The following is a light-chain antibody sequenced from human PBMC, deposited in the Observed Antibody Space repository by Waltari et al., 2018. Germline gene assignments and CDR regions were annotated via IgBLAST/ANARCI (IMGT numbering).Light chain of an antibody. CDR1: ESILYPSNNKNF. CDR3: HQYYIPPLT. Sequence: DIVMTQSPDSLAVSLGERATINCKSSESILYPSNNKNFLGWFQHKPGQPPKMLIYWASTRQSEVPARFSGSGSGTEFTLTISSVQAEDVAVYYCHQYYIPPLTFGQGTRLEIK. CDR2: WAS. V-gene: IGKV4-1*01. J-gene: IGKJ5*01.